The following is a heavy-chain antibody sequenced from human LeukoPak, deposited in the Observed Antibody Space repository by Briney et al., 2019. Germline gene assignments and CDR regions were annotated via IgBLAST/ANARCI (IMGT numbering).Heavy chain of an antibody. CDR2: ISWDGGST. Sequence: GGSLRLSCAASGFTFDDYTMHWVREAPGKGLEWVSLISWDGGSTYYVDSVRGRFTISRDNSKNSLYLQMNSLRTEDTALYYCAKDICSGGSCYGMGYWGQGTLVTVSS. D-gene: IGHD2-15*01. V-gene: IGHV3-43*01. CDR1: GFTFDDYT. CDR3: AKDICSGGSCYGMGY. J-gene: IGHJ4*02.